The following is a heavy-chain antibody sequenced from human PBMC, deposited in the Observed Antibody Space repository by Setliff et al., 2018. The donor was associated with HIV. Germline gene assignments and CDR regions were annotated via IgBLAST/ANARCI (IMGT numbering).Heavy chain of an antibody. D-gene: IGHD5-18*01. CDR3: ASSGYNYGGYYMDV. J-gene: IGHJ6*03. V-gene: IGHV3-21*04. Sequence: PGGSLRLSCAASGFTFSSYSMNWVRQAPGKGLEWVSSISSSSSYIYYADSVKGRFTISRDNGKNSLYLQVNSLRAEDTAVYYCASSGYNYGGYYMDVWGKGTTVTVSS. CDR2: ISSSSSYI. CDR1: GFTFSSYS.